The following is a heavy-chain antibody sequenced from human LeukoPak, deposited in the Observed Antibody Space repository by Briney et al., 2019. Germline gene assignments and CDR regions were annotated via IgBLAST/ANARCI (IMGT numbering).Heavy chain of an antibody. Sequence: GGSLRLSCEASGFTLSPYSMNWVRQAPGKGLEWASYISTSSSTIYYADSVKGRFTISRDNAKNTVYLQMNSLRAEDTAVYYCARDHGSGTIDYWGQGTLVTVSS. CDR3: ARDHGSGTIDY. J-gene: IGHJ4*02. D-gene: IGHD3-10*01. CDR2: ISTSSSTI. V-gene: IGHV3-48*01. CDR1: GFTLSPYS.